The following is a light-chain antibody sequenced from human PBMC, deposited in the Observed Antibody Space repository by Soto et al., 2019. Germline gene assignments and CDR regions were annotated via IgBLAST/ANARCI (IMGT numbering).Light chain of an antibody. CDR3: QQYDGSPRT. CDR1: QNLGSGY. CDR2: GAS. J-gene: IGKJ1*01. Sequence: EIVLTQSPGTLSLSPGERATLSCRASQNLGSGYLAWYQQKPGQAPRILIYGASSRATGIPDRFSGSGSGTDFTLTITRLEPEDFAVYHCQQYDGSPRTFGQGTKVDIK. V-gene: IGKV3-20*01.